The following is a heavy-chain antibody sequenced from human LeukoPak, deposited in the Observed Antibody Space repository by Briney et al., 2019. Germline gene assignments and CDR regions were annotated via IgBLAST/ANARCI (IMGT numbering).Heavy chain of an antibody. Sequence: PGGSLRLSCAGSGFTFDNYAMTWVRQAPGKGLEWVSAISGSGGSTYYADSVKGRFTISRDNSKNTMYLQLSSLRAEDTALYHCPKAHTTVTTYAAFDIWGQGTMVTVSS. J-gene: IGHJ3*02. D-gene: IGHD4-17*01. CDR1: GFTFDNYA. CDR3: PKAHTTVTTYAAFDI. CDR2: ISGSGGST. V-gene: IGHV3-23*01.